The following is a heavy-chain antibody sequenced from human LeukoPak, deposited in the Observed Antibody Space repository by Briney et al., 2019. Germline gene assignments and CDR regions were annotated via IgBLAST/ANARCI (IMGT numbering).Heavy chain of an antibody. J-gene: IGHJ5*02. CDR2: MYYSGST. CDR1: GGSISGYY. D-gene: IGHD3-3*01. CDR3: ARGTVFGVATNWFDP. Sequence: SETLSLTCSVSGGSISGYYWSWIRQPPGKGLECVADMYYSGSTNYNPSLKSRVTISVDTSKKQISLKLNSVTAADTAVYYCARGTVFGVATNWFDPWGQGTLVTVSS. V-gene: IGHV4-59*01.